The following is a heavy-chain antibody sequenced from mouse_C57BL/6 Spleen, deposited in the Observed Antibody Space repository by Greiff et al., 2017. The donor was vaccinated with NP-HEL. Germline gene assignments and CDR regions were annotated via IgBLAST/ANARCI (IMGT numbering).Heavy chain of an antibody. CDR3: ARSGVYYYGSSFAY. V-gene: IGHV1-80*01. Sequence: QVQLQQSGAELVKPGASVKISCKASGYAFSSYWMNWVKQRPGKGLEWIGQIYPGDGDTNYNGKFKGKATLTADKSSSTAYMQLSSLTSEDSAVYFCARSGVYYYGSSFAYWGQGTLVTVSA. D-gene: IGHD1-1*01. J-gene: IGHJ3*01. CDR2: IYPGDGDT. CDR1: GYAFSSYW.